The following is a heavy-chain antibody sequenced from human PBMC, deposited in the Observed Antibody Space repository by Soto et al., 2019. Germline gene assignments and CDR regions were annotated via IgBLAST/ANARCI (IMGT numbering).Heavy chain of an antibody. CDR1: GGSISSYY. J-gene: IGHJ3*02. V-gene: IGHV4-59*01. CDR2: IYYSGST. Sequence: SETLSLTCTVSGGSISSYYWSWIRQPPGKGLEWIGYIYYSGSTNYNPSLKSRVTISVDTSKNQFSLKLSSVTAADTAVYYCAIEENGYSGSRRAMGDVFDIWGQGTMVTVSS. D-gene: IGHD6-13*01. CDR3: AIEENGYSGSRRAMGDVFDI.